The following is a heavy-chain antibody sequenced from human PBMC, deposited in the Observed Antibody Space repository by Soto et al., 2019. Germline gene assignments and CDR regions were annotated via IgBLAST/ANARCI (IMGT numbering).Heavy chain of an antibody. D-gene: IGHD4-4*01. CDR2: ISGSGGST. CDR3: AKDRWVDYSNYVFVY. V-gene: IGHV3-23*01. J-gene: IGHJ4*02. Sequence: GGSLRLSCAASGFTFSSYAMSWVRQAPGKGLEWVSAISGSGGSTYYADSVKGRFTISRDNSKNTLYLQMNSLRAEDTAVYYCAKDRWVDYSNYVFVYWGQGTLVTVSS. CDR1: GFTFSSYA.